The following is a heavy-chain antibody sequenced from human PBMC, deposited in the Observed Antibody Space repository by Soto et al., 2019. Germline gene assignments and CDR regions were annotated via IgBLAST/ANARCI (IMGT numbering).Heavy chain of an antibody. CDR1: GYTFTSYG. J-gene: IGHJ4*02. CDR3: ARAPLGTIFGVVDRPVDY. CDR2: ISAYNGNT. D-gene: IGHD3-3*01. Sequence: QVQLVQSGAEVKKPGASVKVSCQASGYTFTSYGISWVRQAPGQGLEWMGWISAYNGNTNYAQKLQGRVTMTTDTSTSTAYMELRSLRSDDTAVYYCARAPLGTIFGVVDRPVDYWGQGTLVTVSS. V-gene: IGHV1-18*01.